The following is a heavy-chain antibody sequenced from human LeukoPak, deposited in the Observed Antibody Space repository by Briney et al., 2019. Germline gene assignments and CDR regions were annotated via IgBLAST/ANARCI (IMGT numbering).Heavy chain of an antibody. V-gene: IGHV4-39*07. CDR1: GGSFRGDYY. J-gene: IGHJ5*02. CDR2: IYSGGRI. Sequence: SETLSLTCTVSGGSFRGDYYWAWIRQPPGKGLEWIGSIYSGGRIYYNPSLKSRVSISIDTSNNDLSLKVTSVTAADTAVYYCARDRHRGSGSYPHNWFDPWGQGTLVTVSS. D-gene: IGHD3-10*01. CDR3: ARDRHRGSGSYPHNWFDP.